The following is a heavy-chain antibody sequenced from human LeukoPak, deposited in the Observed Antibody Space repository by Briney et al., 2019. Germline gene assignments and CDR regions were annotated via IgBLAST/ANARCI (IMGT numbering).Heavy chain of an antibody. CDR2: IIPIFGTA. J-gene: IGHJ2*01. Sequence: SVKVSCKASGGTFSSYAISWVRQAPGQGLEWMRGIIPIFGTANYAQKFQGRVAITTDESTSTAYMELSSLRSEDTAVYYCARSPGLALNWYIDLWGRGTLVTVSS. CDR1: GGTFSSYA. D-gene: IGHD2-15*01. CDR3: ARSPGLALNWYIDL. V-gene: IGHV1-69*05.